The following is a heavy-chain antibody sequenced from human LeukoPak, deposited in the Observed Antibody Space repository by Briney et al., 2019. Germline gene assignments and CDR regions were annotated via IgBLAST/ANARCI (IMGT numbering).Heavy chain of an antibody. J-gene: IGHJ4*02. CDR1: DFPFSNYA. CDR2: ISGSGVTT. V-gene: IGHV3-23*01. Sequence: GGSLRLSCVGSDFPFSNYAMSWVRQAPGKGLEWVSVISGSGVTTNYADSVKGRFTISRDNSKNTLYLQMNSLRAEDTAVYYCAKANQPLVVTALIDYWGQGTLVTVSS. D-gene: IGHD2-21*02. CDR3: AKANQPLVVTALIDY.